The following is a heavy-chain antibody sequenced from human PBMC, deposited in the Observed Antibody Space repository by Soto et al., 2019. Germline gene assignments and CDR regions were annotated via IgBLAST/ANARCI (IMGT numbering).Heavy chain of an antibody. V-gene: IGHV1-69*04. CDR1: GYIFTDYY. D-gene: IGHD2-15*01. J-gene: IGHJ4*02. CDR2: IIPILGIA. Sequence: SVKVSCKASGYIFTDYYMHWVRQAPGQGLEWMGRIIPILGIANYAQKFQGRVTITADKSTSTAYMELSSLRSEDTAVYYCARDRGCSGGSCHTGRDYWGQG. CDR3: ARDRGCSGGSCHTGRDY.